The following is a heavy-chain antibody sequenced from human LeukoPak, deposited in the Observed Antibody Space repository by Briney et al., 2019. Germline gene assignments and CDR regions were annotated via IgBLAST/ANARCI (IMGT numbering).Heavy chain of an antibody. CDR3: ASGRPSYYGMDV. V-gene: IGHV6-1*01. CDR2: TYYRSKWNT. CDR1: GDSVSSNSAA. D-gene: IGHD6-6*01. Sequence: SQTLSLTCAISGDSVSSNSAAWNWIRQSPSRGLEWLGRTYYRSKWNTDYAVSMNSRITVSPDTSTNQFSLQLNSVTPEDTAVYYCASGRPSYYGMDVWGQGTTVTVSS. J-gene: IGHJ6*02.